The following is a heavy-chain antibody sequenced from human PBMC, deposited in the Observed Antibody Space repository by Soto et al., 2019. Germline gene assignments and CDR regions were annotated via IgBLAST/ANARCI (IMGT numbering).Heavy chain of an antibody. CDR3: ARSWGLYCSGGSCYPPNYYYYGMDV. D-gene: IGHD2-15*01. V-gene: IGHV2-70*01. J-gene: IGHJ6*02. Sequence: SGPTLVNPTQTLTLTCTFSGFSLSTSGMCVSWIRQPPGKALEWLALIDWDDDKYYSTSLKTRLIISKDTSKNQVVLTMTNMDPVDTATYYCARSWGLYCSGGSCYPPNYYYYGMDVWGQGTTVTVSS. CDR2: IDWDDDK. CDR1: GFSLSTSGMC.